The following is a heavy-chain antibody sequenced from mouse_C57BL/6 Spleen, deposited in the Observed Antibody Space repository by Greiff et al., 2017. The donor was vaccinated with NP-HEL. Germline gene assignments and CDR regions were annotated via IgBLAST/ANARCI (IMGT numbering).Heavy chain of an antibody. D-gene: IGHD2-14*01. Sequence: QVQLQQPGAELVKPGASVKLSCKASGYTFTSYWMHWVKQRPGRGLEWIGRIDPNSGGTKYNEKFKSKATLTVDKSSSTAYMQLSSLTCADSAVYDCARGGYDGLYWYCEDWGKGTTVTVSA. V-gene: IGHV1-72*01. CDR1: GYTFTSYW. J-gene: IGHJ1*03. CDR3: ARGGYDGLYWYCED. CDR2: IDPNSGGT.